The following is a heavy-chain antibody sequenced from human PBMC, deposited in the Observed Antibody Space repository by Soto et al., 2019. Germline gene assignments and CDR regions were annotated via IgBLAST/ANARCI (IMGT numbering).Heavy chain of an antibody. D-gene: IGHD2-21*02. V-gene: IGHV4-4*02. CDR2: FYHGVGA. J-gene: IGHJ6*02. CDR1: GVSISSSDW. Sequence: SETLSLTCAVSGVSISSSDWWTWVRQPPGKGLEWLGEFYHGVGANYNPSLKSRVSMSLDTSKNQFSLRLTSVTPADTAVYYCARDQVVTATLYYYGMDVWGQGTTVTVSS. CDR3: ARDQVVTATLYYYGMDV.